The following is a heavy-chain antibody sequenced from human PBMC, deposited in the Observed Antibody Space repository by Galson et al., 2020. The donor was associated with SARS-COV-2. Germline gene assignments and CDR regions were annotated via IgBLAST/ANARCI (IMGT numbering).Heavy chain of an antibody. Sequence: GESLKISCAASGFTFSAYGLHWVRQAPGRGLEWVSYIATRGDMIEYADSVKGRFTISRDNARDSVYLQMNSLRADDTAVYYCARGGFGTISFSAFDYWGLGTLVTVSS. V-gene: IGHV3-48*01. J-gene: IGHJ4*02. D-gene: IGHD2-2*01. CDR3: ARGGFGTISFSAFDY. CDR1: GFTFSAYG. CDR2: IATRGDMI.